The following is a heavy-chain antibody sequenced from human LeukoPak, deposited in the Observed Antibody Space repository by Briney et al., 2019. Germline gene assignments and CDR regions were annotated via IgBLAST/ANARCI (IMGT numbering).Heavy chain of an antibody. J-gene: IGHJ4*02. D-gene: IGHD3-3*01. Sequence: GESLKISCKGSGYSFATYWIAWVRQMPGKGLEWMGVIYPGNSDTRYSPSFQGQVTISADKSITTAYLEWSGLKASDTAMYYCARHPGLSSGYLDYWGQGTQLTVSS. V-gene: IGHV5-51*01. CDR1: GYSFATYW. CDR2: IYPGNSDT. CDR3: ARHPGLSSGYLDY.